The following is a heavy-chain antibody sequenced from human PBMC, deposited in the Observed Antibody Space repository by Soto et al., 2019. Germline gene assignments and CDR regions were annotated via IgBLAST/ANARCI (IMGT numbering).Heavy chain of an antibody. V-gene: IGHV3-30*03. J-gene: IGHJ4*02. CDR1: GFTFGSYG. CDR3: ATPQGGWYPPFDY. CDR2: ISYDGSNK. D-gene: IGHD6-19*01. Sequence: QVQLVESGGGVVQPGRSLRLSCAASGFTFGSYGMHWVRQAPGKGLEWVAVISYDGSNKYYADSVKGRFTISRDNSKNTLYLQMNSLRAEDTAVYYCATPQGGWYPPFDYWGQGTLVTVSS.